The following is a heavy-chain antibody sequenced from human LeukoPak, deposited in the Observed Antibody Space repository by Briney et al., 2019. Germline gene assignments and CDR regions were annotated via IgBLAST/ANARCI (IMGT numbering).Heavy chain of an antibody. J-gene: IGHJ4*02. D-gene: IGHD4-11*01. V-gene: IGHV4-30-4*08. Sequence: SETLSLTCTVSGGSISSGDYYWSWIRQPPGKGLEWIGYIYYSGSTYYNPSLKSRVTISVDTSKNQFSLKLSSVTAADTAVYYRARELAYSNYVEYWGQGTLVTVSS. CDR1: GGSISSGDYY. CDR2: IYYSGST. CDR3: ARELAYSNYVEY.